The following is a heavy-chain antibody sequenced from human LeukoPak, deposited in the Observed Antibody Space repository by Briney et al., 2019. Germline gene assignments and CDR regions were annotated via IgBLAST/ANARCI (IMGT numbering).Heavy chain of an antibody. CDR2: ISSSSSYI. CDR3: AKDSAFYYIDV. Sequence: GGSLRLSCAASGFTFSSYSMNWVREAPGKGLEWVSSISSSSSYIYYADSVKGRFTISRDNAKNSLYLQMNSLKGDDTAVYYCAKDSAFYYIDVWGKGTTVIISS. J-gene: IGHJ6*03. CDR1: GFTFSSYS. V-gene: IGHV3-21*01. D-gene: IGHD3-10*01.